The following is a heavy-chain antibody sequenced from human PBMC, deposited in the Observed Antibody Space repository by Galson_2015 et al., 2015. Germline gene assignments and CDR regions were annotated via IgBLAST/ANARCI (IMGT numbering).Heavy chain of an antibody. J-gene: IGHJ6*02. V-gene: IGHV3-23*01. CDR3: AKRGDCSSTSCYPRLEMGYYYGMDV. Sequence: SLRLSCAASGFTFSSYAMSWVRQAPGKGLEWVSAISGSGGSTYYADSVKGRFTISRDNSKNTLYLQMNSLRAEDTAVYYCAKRGDCSSTSCYPRLEMGYYYGMDVWGQGTTVTVSS. CDR1: GFTFSSYA. D-gene: IGHD2-2*01. CDR2: ISGSGGST.